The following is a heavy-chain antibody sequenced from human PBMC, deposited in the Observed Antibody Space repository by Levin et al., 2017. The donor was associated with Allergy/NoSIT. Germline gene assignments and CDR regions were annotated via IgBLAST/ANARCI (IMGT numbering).Heavy chain of an antibody. CDR2: IYPGDSA. D-gene: IGHD2-21*02. CDR3: ASGGDYYSVDY. V-gene: IGHV5-51*01. CDR1: GYSFTRYW. Sequence: GGSLKISCKGSGYSFTRYWIGWVRQMSGKGLEWMGSIYPGDSARYSPSFQGQVTISADRSIRTAYLQWSSLKASDSAMYYCASGGDYYSVDYWGQGTLVTVSS. J-gene: IGHJ4*02.